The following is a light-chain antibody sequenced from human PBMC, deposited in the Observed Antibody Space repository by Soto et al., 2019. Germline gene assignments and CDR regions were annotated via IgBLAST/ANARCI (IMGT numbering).Light chain of an antibody. CDR1: QSVYSN. CDR3: QQYQSWLLT. V-gene: IGKV3-15*01. CDR2: ESS. J-gene: IGKJ4*01. Sequence: EIVMTQSPATLSLSPGERATLSCRASQSVYSNLAWYRQKPGQTPRLLIYESSTRATGIPARFSGGGSGTEFTLTISSLQSEDFADYFCQQYQSWLLTFGGGTKVEIK.